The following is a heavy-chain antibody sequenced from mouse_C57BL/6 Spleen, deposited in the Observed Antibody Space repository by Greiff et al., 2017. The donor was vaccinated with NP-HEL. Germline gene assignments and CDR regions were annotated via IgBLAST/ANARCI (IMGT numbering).Heavy chain of an antibody. Sequence: QVQLQQSGPELVKPGASVKISCKASGYAFSSSWMNWVKQRPGQGLAWIGRIYPGAGVPSYIGKFKGKATLTAEKSSSTAHMQLSCLTSEESAVYFCARPGYDGYPCAYWGQGTLVTVS. CDR1: GYAFSSSW. CDR3: ARPGYDGYPCAY. D-gene: IGHD2-3*01. J-gene: IGHJ3*01. CDR2: IYPGAGVP. V-gene: IGHV1-82*01.